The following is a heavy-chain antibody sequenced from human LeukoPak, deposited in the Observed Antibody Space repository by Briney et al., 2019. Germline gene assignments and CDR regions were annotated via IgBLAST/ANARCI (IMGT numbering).Heavy chain of an antibody. D-gene: IGHD3-10*01. CDR3: ARGKVLLWFGELLSPPDY. V-gene: IGHV3-21*01. CDR1: GFTFSSYS. CDR2: ISSSSSYI. Sequence: PGGSLRLSCAASGFTFSSYSMNWVRQAPGKGLEWVSSISSSSSYIYYADSVKGRFTISRDNAKNSLYLQMNSLRAEDTAVYYCARGKVLLWFGELLSPPDYWGQGTLVTVSS. J-gene: IGHJ4*02.